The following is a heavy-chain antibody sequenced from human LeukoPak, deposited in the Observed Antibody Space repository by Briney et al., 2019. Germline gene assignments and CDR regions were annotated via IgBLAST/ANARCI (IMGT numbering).Heavy chain of an antibody. V-gene: IGHV3-23*01. Sequence: GGSLRLSCAASGFTFSSYGMSWVRQAPGKGLEWVSAISGSGGSTYYADSVKGRFTISRDNSKNTLYLQMNSLRAEDTAVYYCAKDPLNYYDSSGYLSYWGQGTLVTVSS. CDR3: AKDPLNYYDSSGYLSY. CDR2: ISGSGGST. J-gene: IGHJ4*02. D-gene: IGHD3-22*01. CDR1: GFTFSSYG.